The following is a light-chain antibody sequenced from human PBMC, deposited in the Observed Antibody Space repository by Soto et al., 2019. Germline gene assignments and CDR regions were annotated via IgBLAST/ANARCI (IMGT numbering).Light chain of an antibody. CDR2: GAS. CDR1: QSVDTTF. Sequence: EIVLTQSPGSLSLSPGQRATLSCRASQSVDTTFFAWYQKKPGQAPRLLIYGASKRATGIPDRFSGSVSGTDFTIIISRLEPEDFAVYYCQHYMSSVTFGQGTKVEIK. J-gene: IGKJ1*01. V-gene: IGKV3-20*01. CDR3: QHYMSSVT.